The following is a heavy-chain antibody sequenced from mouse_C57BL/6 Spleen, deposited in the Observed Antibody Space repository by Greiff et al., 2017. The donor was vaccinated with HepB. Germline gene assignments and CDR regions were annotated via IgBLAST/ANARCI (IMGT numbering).Heavy chain of an antibody. V-gene: IGHV1-55*01. D-gene: IGHD2-1*01. CDR1: GYTFTSYW. CDR2: IYPGSGST. J-gene: IGHJ3*01. CDR3: ARRGVYGNQFAY. Sequence: QVQLKQPGAELVKPGASVKMSCKASGYTFTSYWITWVKQRPGQGLEWIGDIYPGSGSTNYNEKFKSKATLTVDTSSSTAYMQLSSLTSEDSAVYYCARRGVYGNQFAYWGQGTLVTVSA.